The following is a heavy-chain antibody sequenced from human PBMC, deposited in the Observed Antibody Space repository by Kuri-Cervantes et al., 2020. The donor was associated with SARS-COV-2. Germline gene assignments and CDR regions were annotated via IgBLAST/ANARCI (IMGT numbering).Heavy chain of an antibody. V-gene: IGHV1-69*13. J-gene: IGHJ4*02. CDR2: IIPFFRTP. D-gene: IGHD4-23*01. CDR1: RYTFSTLG. CDR3: ARDVGYGGASELDITYFDC. Sequence: SVKVSCKSSRYTFSTLGFSWVRQAPGKGLEWMGGIIPFFRTPTYVQRFEGRVTITADDSLSTVYMKLSSLRFEDTAVYFCARDVGYGGASELDITYFDCWGQGTLVTVSS.